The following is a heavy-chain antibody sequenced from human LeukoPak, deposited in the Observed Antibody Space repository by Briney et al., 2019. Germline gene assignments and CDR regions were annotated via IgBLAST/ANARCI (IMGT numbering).Heavy chain of an antibody. J-gene: IGHJ4*02. D-gene: IGHD2-21*02. CDR1: GGTFSSYT. Sequence: GSSVKVSCKASGGTFSSYTISWVRQAPGQGLEWMGRIIPILGIANYAQKFQGRVTITADKSTSTAYMELSSLRSEDTAVYYCASHGQAYCGGDCYFDHWGQGTLVTVSS. CDR2: IIPILGIA. V-gene: IGHV1-69*02. CDR3: ASHGQAYCGGDCYFDH.